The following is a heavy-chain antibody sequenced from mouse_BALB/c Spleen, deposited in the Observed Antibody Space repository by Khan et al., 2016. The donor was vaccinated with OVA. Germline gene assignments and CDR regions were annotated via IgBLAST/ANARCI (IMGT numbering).Heavy chain of an antibody. CDR1: GYSITSDYA. D-gene: IGHD1-1*01. CDR3: ARIYGRGFAY. Sequence: EVQLQESGPGLVKPSQSLSLTCTVTGYSITSDYAWNWIRQFPGNKLEWMGFISYSGNTNYNPSLKSRISITRDKSKNQFFLQLNFLTSDDTTTYYCARIYGRGFAYGGKGTTLPVSS. J-gene: IGHJ2*01. V-gene: IGHV3-2*02. CDR2: ISYSGNT.